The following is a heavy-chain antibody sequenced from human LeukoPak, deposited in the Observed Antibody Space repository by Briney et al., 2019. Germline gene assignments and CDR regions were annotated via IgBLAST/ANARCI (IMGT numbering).Heavy chain of an antibody. CDR2: INPNSGGT. V-gene: IGHV1-2*02. CDR1: GYTFTGYY. D-gene: IGHD6-19*01. Sequence: GASVKVSCKASGYTFTGYYMHWVRQAPGQGLEWMGWINPNSGGTNYAQKFQGRVTMTRDTSISTAYMELSRLRSDDTAVYYCARDVFPSGVAGTSGMDVWGKGTTVTVSS. J-gene: IGHJ6*04. CDR3: ARDVFPSGVAGTSGMDV.